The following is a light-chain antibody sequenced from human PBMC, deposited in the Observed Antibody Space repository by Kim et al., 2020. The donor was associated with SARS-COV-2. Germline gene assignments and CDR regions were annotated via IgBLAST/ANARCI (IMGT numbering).Light chain of an antibody. CDR2: DAS. CDR1: HSIGNS. CDR3: QQRSSWPPT. J-gene: IGKJ5*01. V-gene: IGKV3-11*01. Sequence: LSPGERATLSCRASHSIGNSLAWYQQKPGQTPRLLIHDASNGATDIPARISGSGSGTDFTLTISSLEPEDFAVYFCQQRSSWPPTFGQGTRLEIK.